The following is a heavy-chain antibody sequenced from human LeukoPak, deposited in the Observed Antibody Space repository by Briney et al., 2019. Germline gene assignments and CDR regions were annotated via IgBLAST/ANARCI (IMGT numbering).Heavy chain of an antibody. J-gene: IGHJ6*02. D-gene: IGHD6-13*01. V-gene: IGHV4-39*07. CDR3: ARAPDAYSSSWYYYYYGMDV. Sequence: PSETLSLTCTVSGGSISSSSYYWGWIRQPPGKGLEWIGSIYYSGSTYYNPSLKSRVTISVDTSKNQFSLKLSSVTAADTAVYYCARAPDAYSSSWYYYYYGMDVWGQGTTVTVSS. CDR2: IYYSGST. CDR1: GGSISSSSYY.